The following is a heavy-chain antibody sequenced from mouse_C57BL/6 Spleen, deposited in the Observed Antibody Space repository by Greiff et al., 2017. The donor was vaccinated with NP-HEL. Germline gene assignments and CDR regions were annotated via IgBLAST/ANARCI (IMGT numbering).Heavy chain of an antibody. CDR2: ISSGSSTI. CDR3: ARACTVVARGYAMDY. CDR1: GFTFSDYG. J-gene: IGHJ4*01. Sequence: EVKLVESGGGLVKPGGSLKLSCAASGFTFSDYGMHWVRQAPEKGLEWVAYISSGSSTIYYADTVKGRFTISRDNAKNTLFLQMTSLRSEDTAMYYCARACTVVARGYAMDYWGQGTSVTVSS. V-gene: IGHV5-17*01. D-gene: IGHD1-1*01.